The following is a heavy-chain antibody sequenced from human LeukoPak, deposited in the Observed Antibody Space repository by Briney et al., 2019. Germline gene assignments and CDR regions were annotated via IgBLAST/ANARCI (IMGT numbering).Heavy chain of an antibody. V-gene: IGHV4-39*01. J-gene: IGHJ4*02. Sequence: PSETLSLTCTVSGDSVSSTNYYWGWIRQPPGRGLEWIASIRYSESAYYSPSLKSRATISVDTSKNQFSLRLRSLTATDTAVYYCATQDSSHYWGQGTLVTVSS. CDR2: IRYSESA. CDR3: ATQDSSHY. D-gene: IGHD3-22*01. CDR1: GDSVSSTNYY.